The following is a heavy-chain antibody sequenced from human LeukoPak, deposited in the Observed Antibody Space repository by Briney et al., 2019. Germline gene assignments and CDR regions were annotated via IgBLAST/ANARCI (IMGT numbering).Heavy chain of an antibody. D-gene: IGHD3-10*01. CDR3: ARGILYGSGYYFYYMDV. CDR1: GGSISSDNSY. J-gene: IGHJ6*03. V-gene: IGHV4-61*02. CDR2: IYTSGST. Sequence: SETLSVTCVVSGGSISSDNSYWSWIRQPAGKGLEWIGRIYTSGSTNYNPSLKSRVTISVDTSKNQFSLRLSAVTAADTAVYYCARGILYGSGYYFYYMDVWGKGTTVTVSS.